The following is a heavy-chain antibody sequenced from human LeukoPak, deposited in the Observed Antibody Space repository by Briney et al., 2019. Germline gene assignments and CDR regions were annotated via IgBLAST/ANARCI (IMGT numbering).Heavy chain of an antibody. CDR3: ASIVEVPAALYYFDY. CDR2: IKQDGSEK. D-gene: IGHD2-2*01. V-gene: IGHV3-7*01. CDR1: GFTFSSYW. J-gene: IGHJ4*02. Sequence: PGGSLRLSCAASGFTFSSYWMSWVRQAPGKGREWVANIKQDGSEKYYVDSVKGRFTISRDNANNSLYLQMNSLRAEDTAVYYCASIVEVPAALYYFDYWGQGTLVTVAS.